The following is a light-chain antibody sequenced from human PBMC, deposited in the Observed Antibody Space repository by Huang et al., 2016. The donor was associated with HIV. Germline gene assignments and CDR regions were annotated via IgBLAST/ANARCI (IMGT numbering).Light chain of an antibody. V-gene: IGKV1-5*03. J-gene: IGKJ2*01. CDR3: QQYHVYPYT. CDR2: KAS. Sequence: GRAPKLLIYKASSLQRGVPSRFSGSGSGTDFTLTINSLRPADFATYYCQQYHVYPYTFGKRTDLEIK.